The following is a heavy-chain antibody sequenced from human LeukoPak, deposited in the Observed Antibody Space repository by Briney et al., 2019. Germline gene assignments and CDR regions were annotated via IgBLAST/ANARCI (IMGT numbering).Heavy chain of an antibody. CDR2: ISSSSSYI. V-gene: IGHV3-21*04. J-gene: IGHJ4*02. CDR3: AKAPVTSCRGAYCYPFDS. D-gene: IGHD2-21*01. CDR1: GFTFSSYS. Sequence: PGGSLRLSCAASGFTFSSYSINWVRQAPGKGLEWVSSISSSSSYIYYADSVKGRFTISRDNAKNSLYLQMNSLRAEDAAVYFCAKAPVTSCRGAYCYPFDSWGQGTLVTVSS.